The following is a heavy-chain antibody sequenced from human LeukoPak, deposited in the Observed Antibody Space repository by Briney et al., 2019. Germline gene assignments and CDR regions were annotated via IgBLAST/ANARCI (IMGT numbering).Heavy chain of an antibody. CDR1: GDSISSSNW. CDR2: IYRSGST. D-gene: IGHD1-26*01. CDR3: ARHGRSGGFYTWFDP. Sequence: SGTLSLTCAVSGDSISSSNWWSWVRQPPGKGLEWIGEIYRSGSTNYNPSLRGRVTISVDKSKNQFSLKLTSVTAADTAMYYCARHGRSGGFYTWFDPWGQGSLVTVSS. J-gene: IGHJ5*02. V-gene: IGHV4-4*02.